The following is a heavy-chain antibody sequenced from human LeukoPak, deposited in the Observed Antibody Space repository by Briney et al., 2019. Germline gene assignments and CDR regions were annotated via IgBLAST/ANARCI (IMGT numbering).Heavy chain of an antibody. CDR1: GYTFIGYY. CDR2: INPKSGDT. D-gene: IGHD5-18*01. V-gene: IGHV1-2*02. J-gene: IGHJ4*02. CDR3: ARGTRGYSYGYLGY. Sequence: GASVKVSCKASGYTFIGYYIHWVRQAPGQGLEWMGWINPKSGDTNYAQQFRGRLSMTRDTSISTAYMELSRLRSDDTAVYYCARGTRGYSYGYLGYWGQGTLVTVSS.